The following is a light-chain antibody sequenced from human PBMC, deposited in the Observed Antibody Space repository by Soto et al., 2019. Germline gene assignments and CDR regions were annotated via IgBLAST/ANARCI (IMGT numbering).Light chain of an antibody. Sequence: DIPMTQSPSSLSASVGDRVTITCRANQSIDTYLNWYQQKPGKAPQLLIYGASILQSGVPSRFTGSGSGTDFTLTVSSLQPEDFATYYCQESFGSLPTFGQGTRLDIQ. CDR3: QESFGSLPT. CDR2: GAS. J-gene: IGKJ5*01. CDR1: QSIDTY. V-gene: IGKV1-39*01.